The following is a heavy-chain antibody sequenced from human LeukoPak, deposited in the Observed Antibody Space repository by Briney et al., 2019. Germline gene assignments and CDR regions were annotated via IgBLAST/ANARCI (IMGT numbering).Heavy chain of an antibody. D-gene: IGHD2-21*02. J-gene: IGHJ3*02. CDR2: ISGDGGST. CDR3: ANRVVVTVYDAFDI. V-gene: IGHV3-43*02. CDR1: GFTFDDYA. Sequence: GGSLRLSCAASGFTFDDYAMHWVRQAPGKGLEWVSLISGDGGSTYYADSVKGRFTISRDNSKTSLYLQMNSLRTEDTALYYCANRVVVTVYDAFDIWGQGTMVTVSS.